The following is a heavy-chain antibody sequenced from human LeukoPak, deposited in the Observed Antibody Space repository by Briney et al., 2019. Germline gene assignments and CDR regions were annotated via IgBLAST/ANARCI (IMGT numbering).Heavy chain of an antibody. CDR2: MYPSGRTYSGST. V-gene: IGHV4-38-2*02. D-gene: IGHD6-6*01. CDR1: GFSISSGYY. Sequence: PSETLSLTCTVSGFSISSGYYWGWIRQPPGKGLEWIGNMYPSGRTYSGSTYYNPSLKSRLTISIDTSKNQFSLKLSYVTAADTGVYYCARGEAPVHYLEYWGQGILVTVSS. J-gene: IGHJ4*02. CDR3: ARGEAPVHYLEY.